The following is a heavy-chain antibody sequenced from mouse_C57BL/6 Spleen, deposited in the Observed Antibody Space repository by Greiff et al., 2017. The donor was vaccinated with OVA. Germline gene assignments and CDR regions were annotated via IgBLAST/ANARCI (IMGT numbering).Heavy chain of an antibody. J-gene: IGHJ3*01. CDR2: INPSTGGT. Sequence: EVQLVESGPELVKPGASVKISCKASGYSFTGYYMNWVKQSPEKSLEWIGEINPSTGGTTYNQKFKAKATLTVDKSSSTAYMQLKSLTSEDSAVYYCARKDGYYPWFAYWGQGTLVTVSA. V-gene: IGHV1-42*01. CDR1: GYSFTGYY. D-gene: IGHD2-3*01. CDR3: ARKDGYYPWFAY.